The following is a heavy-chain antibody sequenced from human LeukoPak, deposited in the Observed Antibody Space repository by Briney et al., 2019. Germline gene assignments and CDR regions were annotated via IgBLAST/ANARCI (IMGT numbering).Heavy chain of an antibody. J-gene: IGHJ3*02. CDR3: ARVAGDDAFDI. CDR2: IIPIFGTA. CDR1: GGTFSSYA. D-gene: IGHD6-19*01. Sequence: ASVKVSCKASGGTFSSYAISWVRQAPGQGLEWMGGIIPIFGTANYAQKFQGRATITADESTSTAYMELSSLRSEDTAVYYCARVAGDDAFDIWGQGTMVTVSS. V-gene: IGHV1-69*13.